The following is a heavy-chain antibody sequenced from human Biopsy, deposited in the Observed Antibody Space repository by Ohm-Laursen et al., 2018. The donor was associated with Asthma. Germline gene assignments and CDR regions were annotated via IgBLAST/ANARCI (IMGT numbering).Heavy chain of an antibody. D-gene: IGHD6-13*01. CDR3: ARATVAAAGND. Sequence: SSLRLSCTASGFTFRTYGMHWVRQIPGKGLEWLSSISYDGHNQHYADSVKGRFTISRDNSKNTVSLEMNSLRRDDTAVYFCARATVAAAGNDWGQGTLVTVSS. CDR1: GFTFRTYG. J-gene: IGHJ4*02. V-gene: IGHV3-30*05. CDR2: ISYDGHNQ.